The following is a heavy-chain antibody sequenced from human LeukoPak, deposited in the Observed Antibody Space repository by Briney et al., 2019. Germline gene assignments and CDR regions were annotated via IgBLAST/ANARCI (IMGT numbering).Heavy chain of an antibody. D-gene: IGHD3-9*01. V-gene: IGHV3-48*01. J-gene: IGHJ4*02. Sequence: PGGSPRLSCAASGFTFSSYSMNWVRQAPGKGLEWVSYISSSSSTIYYADSVKGRFTISRDNAKNSLYLQMNSLRAEDTAVYYCARGGILRYFDWLFPKPYYFDYWGQGTLVTVSS. CDR3: ARGGILRYFDWLFPKPYYFDY. CDR2: ISSSSSTI. CDR1: GFTFSSYS.